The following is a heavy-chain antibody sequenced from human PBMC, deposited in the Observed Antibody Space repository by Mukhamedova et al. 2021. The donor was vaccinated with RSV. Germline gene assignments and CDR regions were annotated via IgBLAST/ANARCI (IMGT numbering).Heavy chain of an antibody. D-gene: IGHD6-19*01. CDR2: INPRGDST. V-gene: IGHV1-46*01. J-gene: IGHJ4*02. CDR3: ARGLSRGLLHY. Sequence: GLEWMGVINPRGDSTSYGQKFQGRVNMTRDTSTSTVYMELSSLRSEDTAVHYGARGLSRGLLHYCRQGTLVTVSS.